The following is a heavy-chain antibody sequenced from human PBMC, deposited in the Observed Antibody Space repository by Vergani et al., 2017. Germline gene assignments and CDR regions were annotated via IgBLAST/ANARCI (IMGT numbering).Heavy chain of an antibody. J-gene: IGHJ5*02. D-gene: IGHD3-22*01. Sequence: QVQLQESGPGLVKPSETLSLTCTVSGGSISSYYWSWIRQPAGKGLEWIGEINHSGSTNYNPSLKSRVTISVDTSKNQFSLKLSSVTAADTAVYYCARGPAYYYDSSGYYHNWFDPWGQGTLVTVSS. CDR1: GGSISSYY. CDR2: INHSGST. CDR3: ARGPAYYYDSSGYYHNWFDP. V-gene: IGHV4-59*12.